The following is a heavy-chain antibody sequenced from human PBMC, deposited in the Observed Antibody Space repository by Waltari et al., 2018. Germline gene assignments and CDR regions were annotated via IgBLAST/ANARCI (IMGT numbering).Heavy chain of an antibody. CDR1: GGTFSSYA. CDR3: AREGALKKALDI. CDR2: IIPIFGTA. V-gene: IGHV1-69*13. J-gene: IGHJ3*02. Sequence: QVQLVQSGAEVKKPGSSVTVSCKASGGTFSSYAISWVRQAPGQGLEWMGGIIPIFGTANDAQKFQGRVTITADESTSTAYMERSSLRSEDTAVYYCAREGALKKALDIWGQGTMVTVSS. D-gene: IGHD3-16*01.